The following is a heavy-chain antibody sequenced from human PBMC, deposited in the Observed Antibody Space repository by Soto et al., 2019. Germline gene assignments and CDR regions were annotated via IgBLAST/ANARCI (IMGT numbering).Heavy chain of an antibody. V-gene: IGHV3-23*01. CDR3: AKDPRYSSSWYRGSDKKVDY. CDR1: GFIFSTYA. Sequence: EVQLLGSGGGLVQPGGSLRLSCAASGFIFSTYAMSWVRQAPGKGLEWVSAISGSGDSTYYADSVKGRFTISRDNSKNTLYLQMNSLRAEDTAVYYCAKDPRYSSSWYRGSDKKVDYWGQGTLVTVSS. CDR2: ISGSGDST. J-gene: IGHJ4*02. D-gene: IGHD6-13*01.